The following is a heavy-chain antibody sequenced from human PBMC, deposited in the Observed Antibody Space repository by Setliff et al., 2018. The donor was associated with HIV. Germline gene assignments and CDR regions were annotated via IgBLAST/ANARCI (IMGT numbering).Heavy chain of an antibody. CDR2: IYYSGST. CDR3: AWGNPDYDILTGYWSHYFDY. J-gene: IGHJ4*02. Sequence: SETLSLTCTVSGDSISSYYWTWIRQSPGKGLEWIGNIYYSGSTNFNPSLKGRVTISLDTSKNQFSLKLNSVTAADTAVCYCAWGNPDYDILTGYWSHYFDYWGQGTLVTVS. V-gene: IGHV4-59*01. D-gene: IGHD3-9*01. CDR1: GDSISSYY.